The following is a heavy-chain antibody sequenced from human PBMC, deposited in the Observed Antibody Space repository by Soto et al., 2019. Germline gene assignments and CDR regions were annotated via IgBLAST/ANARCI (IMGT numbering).Heavy chain of an antibody. D-gene: IGHD3-10*01. CDR2: ISAYNGNT. J-gene: IGHJ4*02. Sequence: GASVKVSCKASGYTFTSYGISWVRQAPGQGLEWMGWISAYNGNTNYAQKLQGRVTMTTDTSTSTAYMELRSLRSDDTAVYYCARRTYYYGSGSYYKHPVYFDYWGQGTLVTVSS. CDR1: GYTFTSYG. V-gene: IGHV1-18*01. CDR3: ARRTYYYGSGSYYKHPVYFDY.